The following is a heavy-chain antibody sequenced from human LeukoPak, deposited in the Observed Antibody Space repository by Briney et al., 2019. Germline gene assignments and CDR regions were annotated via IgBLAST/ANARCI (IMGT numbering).Heavy chain of an antibody. CDR2: IYYSGST. J-gene: IGHJ5*02. CDR1: GGSISSYY. V-gene: IGHV4-59*01. Sequence: PSETLSLTCTVSGGSISSYYWSWIRQPPGKGLEWIGYIYYSGSTNYNPSLKSRVTISVDTSKNQFSLKLSSVTAADTAVYYCARGFGVVINNWFDPWGQGTLVTVSS. CDR3: ARGFGVVINNWFDP. D-gene: IGHD3-3*01.